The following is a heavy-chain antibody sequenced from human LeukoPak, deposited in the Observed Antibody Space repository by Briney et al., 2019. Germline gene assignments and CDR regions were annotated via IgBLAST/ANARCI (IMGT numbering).Heavy chain of an antibody. V-gene: IGHV4-4*07. Sequence: PSETLSLTCTVSGGSISSYYWNWIRQPAGKGLEWIGRIYTSGNTNYNPSLKTRVTMSVDTSKNQFSLKLSSVTAADTAVYYCARACSGGDCYSDAFDIWGHGTVVTVSS. D-gene: IGHD2-21*02. CDR2: IYTSGNT. CDR3: ARACSGGDCYSDAFDI. J-gene: IGHJ3*02. CDR1: GGSISSYY.